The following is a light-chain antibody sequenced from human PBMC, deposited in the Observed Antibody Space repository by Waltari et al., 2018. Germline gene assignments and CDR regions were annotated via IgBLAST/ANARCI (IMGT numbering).Light chain of an antibody. J-gene: IGLJ3*02. CDR3: SSRNGRANEVV. CDR2: GKD. Sequence: SSELTQAPAVSVALGQTVRITCQGNSLRNSYAGWYQLKPGQAPVLVMFGKDKRPSGIPDRFSGYSSGTTSSLTITGAQAEDEADYYCSSRNGRANEVVFAGGTKVTVL. CDR1: SLRNSY. V-gene: IGLV3-19*01.